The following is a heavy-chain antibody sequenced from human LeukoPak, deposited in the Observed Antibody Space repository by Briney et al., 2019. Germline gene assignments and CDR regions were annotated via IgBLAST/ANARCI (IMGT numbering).Heavy chain of an antibody. CDR1: GGSMRSYY. CDR2: IYYSGTT. CDR3: ARGHTESADDYGNWFHP. J-gene: IGHJ5*02. V-gene: IGHV4-59*01. D-gene: IGHD5-12*01. Sequence: SETLSLTCTVSGGSMRSYYWSWIRQPPGKGLEWIGYIYYSGTTKYNPSLKSRVTISVETSKNQFSLKLNSLTAADTAVYYCARGHTESADDYGNWFHPWGQGTLVTVSS.